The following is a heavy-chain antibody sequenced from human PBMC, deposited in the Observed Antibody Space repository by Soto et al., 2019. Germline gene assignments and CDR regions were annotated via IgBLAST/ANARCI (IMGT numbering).Heavy chain of an antibody. V-gene: IGHV1-69*01. CDR1: GGTLSNYA. J-gene: IGHJ4*02. Sequence: QVQLVQSGAEVKKPGSSVNVSCKASGGTLSNYAINWVRQAPGQGLEWMGGIIPMFGTANYAQKFQGRVTITADGSTSTAYMELSSLRSEDTAVYYCARGGFSSSYRLDYWGQGTLVAVSS. CDR2: IIPMFGTA. CDR3: ARGGFSSSYRLDY. D-gene: IGHD6-6*01.